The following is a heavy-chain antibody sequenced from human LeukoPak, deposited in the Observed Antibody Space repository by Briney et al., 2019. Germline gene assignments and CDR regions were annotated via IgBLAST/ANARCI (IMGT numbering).Heavy chain of an antibody. CDR2: IYPGDSDT. V-gene: IGHV5-51*01. CDR1: GYKFSNYW. Sequence: LGGPLQISSESSGYKFSNYWMNGVGQEPGKGREWRGIIYPGDSDTRYGPSFPGHVTISADRSANTAYLQWSRLEASDTAKYFCARKANGMAAPFDSWAQGTLVTVSS. CDR3: ARKANGMAAPFDS. D-gene: IGHD6-13*01. J-gene: IGHJ4*02.